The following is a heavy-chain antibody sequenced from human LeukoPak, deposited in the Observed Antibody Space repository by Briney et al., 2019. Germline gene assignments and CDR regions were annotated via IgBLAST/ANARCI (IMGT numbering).Heavy chain of an antibody. D-gene: IGHD3-22*01. CDR1: GYTSTTYN. CDR2: MNPNSGPT. V-gene: IGHV1-8*02. CDR3: ARGLISSVYYFRTYLVFDP. Sequence: SCTPPGYTSTTYNIHWVRQAPGQGLAWLGWMNPNSGPTGYAQKFQGRVTMTRNTSISTAYMELSSLRSEDTAVYYCARGLISSVYYFRTYLVFDPWGQATLVTFSS. J-gene: IGHJ5*02.